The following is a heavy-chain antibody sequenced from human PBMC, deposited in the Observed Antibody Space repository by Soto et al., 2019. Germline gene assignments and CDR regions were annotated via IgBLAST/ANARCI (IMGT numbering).Heavy chain of an antibody. V-gene: IGHV3-21*01. J-gene: IGHJ4*02. D-gene: IGHD2-2*01. CDR2: ISSSSSYI. CDR1: GFTFSSYS. CDR3: ARDYCSSTSCLDY. Sequence: GGSLRLSCAASGFTFSSYSMNWVRQAPGKGLEWVSSISSSSSYIYYADSVKGRFTISRDNAKNSLYLQMNSLRAEDTAVYYCARDYCSSTSCLDYWGQGTLVTVSS.